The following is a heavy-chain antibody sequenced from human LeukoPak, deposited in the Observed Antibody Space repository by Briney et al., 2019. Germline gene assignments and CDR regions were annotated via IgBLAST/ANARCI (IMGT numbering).Heavy chain of an antibody. CDR3: AGVFGDFNY. Sequence: SETQSLTCAVYGGSFSGYYWSWIRQPPGKGLEWIGEINHSGSTNYNPSLKSRVTISVDTSKNQFSLKLSSVTAADTAVYYCAGVFGDFNYWGQGTLVTVSS. CDR1: GGSFSGYY. D-gene: IGHD3-10*02. V-gene: IGHV4-34*01. J-gene: IGHJ4*02. CDR2: INHSGST.